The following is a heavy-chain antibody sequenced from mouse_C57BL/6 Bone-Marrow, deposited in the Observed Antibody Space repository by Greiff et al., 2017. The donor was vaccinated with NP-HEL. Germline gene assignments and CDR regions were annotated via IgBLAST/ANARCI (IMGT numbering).Heavy chain of an antibody. J-gene: IGHJ4*01. V-gene: IGHV5-4*01. CDR1: GFTFSSYA. D-gene: IGHD2-3*01. CDR2: ISDGGSYT. CDR3: ARDTPITTVARYDGYYGNYYAMDY. Sequence: EVQVVESGGGLVKPGGSLKLSCAASGFTFSSYAMSWVRQTPEKRLEWVATISDGGSYTYYPDNVKGRFTIPRDNAKNNLYLQMSHLKAEDTAMYYCARDTPITTVARYDGYYGNYYAMDYWGQGTSVTVSS.